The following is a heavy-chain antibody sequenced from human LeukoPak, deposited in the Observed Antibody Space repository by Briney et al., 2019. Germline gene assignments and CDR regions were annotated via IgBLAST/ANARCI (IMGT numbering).Heavy chain of an antibody. CDR2: IIPIFDTA. CDR1: GGTFSIYA. D-gene: IGHD3-10*01. CDR3: ARCSGSYYYYYGMDV. Sequence: SVKVSCKASGGTFSIYAISWVRQAPGQGLVWMGGIIPIFDTANYAQKFQGRVTITADKSTSTAYMELSSLRSEDTAVYYCARCSGSYYYYYGMDVWGKGTTVTVSS. V-gene: IGHV1-69*06. J-gene: IGHJ6*04.